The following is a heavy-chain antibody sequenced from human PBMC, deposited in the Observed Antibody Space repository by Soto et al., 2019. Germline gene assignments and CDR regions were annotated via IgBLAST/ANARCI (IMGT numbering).Heavy chain of an antibody. CDR3: ARPLRRGYSYGPYFDY. V-gene: IGHV4-34*01. CDR2: INHSGST. D-gene: IGHD5-18*01. CDR1: GGSFSGYY. Sequence: QVQLQQWGAGLLKPSETLSLTCAVYGGSFSGYYWSWIRQPPGKGLEWIGEINHSGSTNYNPSLKSRVTISVDTSTNQFSLKLSSVTAADTAVYYCARPLRRGYSYGPYFDYWGQGTLVTVSS. J-gene: IGHJ4*02.